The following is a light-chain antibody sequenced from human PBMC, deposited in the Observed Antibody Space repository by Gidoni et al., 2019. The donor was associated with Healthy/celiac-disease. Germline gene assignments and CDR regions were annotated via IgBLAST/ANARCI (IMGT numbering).Light chain of an antibody. CDR2: QDS. CDR3: QAWDSSTAV. V-gene: IGLV3-1*01. CDR1: NLGDKY. Sequence: SYELTQPPSVYVSPGHTASITCSGDNLGDKYACWYQQKTGQSPVLVSSQDSKRPSGIPERFSGSNSGNTATLTISGTQAMDEADYYCQAWDSSTAVFGGGTKLTVL. J-gene: IGLJ2*01.